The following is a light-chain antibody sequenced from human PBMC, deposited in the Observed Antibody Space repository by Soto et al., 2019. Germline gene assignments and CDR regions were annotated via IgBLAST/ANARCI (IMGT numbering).Light chain of an antibody. CDR2: DAS. CDR3: QQRGNWPVT. V-gene: IGKV3-11*01. J-gene: IGKJ1*01. CDR1: QSVSSY. Sequence: EIVLTQSPATLSLSPGERATLSCRASQSVSSYFAWYQQKPGQAPRLLIYDASNRATGIPARFSGCGSGTDFTLTISSLEPDDFAVYYCQQRGNWPVTFGQGTRVDIK.